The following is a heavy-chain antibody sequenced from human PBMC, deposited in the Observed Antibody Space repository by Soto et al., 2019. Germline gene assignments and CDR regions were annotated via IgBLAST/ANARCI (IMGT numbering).Heavy chain of an antibody. Sequence: QVKLVESGGGVVQPGRSLGLSCAASGFTFSIFGMHWFRQAPGKGLEWVAVISYDGSRTYYRDSVKGRFTISRDSSKNTLYLQMNSLRAEDTAVYYCAKSMAVAFPGFYGLDVWGQGTTVTVSS. CDR1: GFTFSIFG. D-gene: IGHD6-19*01. J-gene: IGHJ6*02. V-gene: IGHV3-30*18. CDR2: ISYDGSRT. CDR3: AKSMAVAFPGFYGLDV.